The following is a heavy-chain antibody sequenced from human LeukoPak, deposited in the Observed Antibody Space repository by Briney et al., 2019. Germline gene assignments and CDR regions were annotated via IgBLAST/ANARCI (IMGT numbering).Heavy chain of an antibody. CDR2: ISYDGSNK. J-gene: IGHJ6*02. CDR1: GFTFSSYA. CDR3: ARGVTTDCSGGSCYDV. D-gene: IGHD2-15*01. V-gene: IGHV3-30-3*01. Sequence: GRSLRLSCAASGFTFSSYAMHWVRQAPGKGLEWVAVISYDGSNKYYADSVKGRFTISRDNAKNSLYLQMNSLRAEDTAVYYCARGVTTDCSGGSCYDVWGQGTTVTVSS.